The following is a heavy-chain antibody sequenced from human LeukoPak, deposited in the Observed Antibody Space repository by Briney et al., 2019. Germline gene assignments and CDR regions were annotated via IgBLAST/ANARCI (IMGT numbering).Heavy chain of an antibody. D-gene: IGHD3-10*01. CDR2: INSDGSST. J-gene: IGHJ4*02. CDR3: ARDLNKPWFGELLLSPSFDY. CDR1: GFTFSDHY. V-gene: IGHV3-74*01. Sequence: GGSLRLSCVASGFTFSDHYMDWVRQAPGKGLVWVSRINSDGSSTSYADSVKGRFTISRDNAKNTLYLQMNSLRAEDTAVYYCARDLNKPWFGELLLSPSFDYWGQGTLVTVSS.